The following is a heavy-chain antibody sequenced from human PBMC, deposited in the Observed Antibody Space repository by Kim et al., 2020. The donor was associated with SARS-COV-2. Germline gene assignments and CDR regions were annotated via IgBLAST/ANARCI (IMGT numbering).Heavy chain of an antibody. V-gene: IGHV3-7*01. CDR3: ARIEVPGFFDY. J-gene: IGHJ4*02. Sequence: SLDSVKGRFAISRDNAKNSVDLQMNSLRVDDTAVYYCARIEVPGFFDYWGQGSLVTVSS.